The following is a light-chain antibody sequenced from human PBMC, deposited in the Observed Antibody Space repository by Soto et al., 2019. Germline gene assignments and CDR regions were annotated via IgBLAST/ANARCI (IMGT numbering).Light chain of an antibody. CDR1: SSDVGGYNY. Sequence: QSVLTQPASVSGSPGQSITISCTGTSSDVGGYNYVSCYQQHPGKAPKLMIYDVSNRPSGVSNRFSGSKSGNTASLTISGLQAEDEADYYCSSYTSSSTLRGVFGGGTKLTVL. J-gene: IGLJ2*01. V-gene: IGLV2-14*01. CDR3: SSYTSSSTLRGV. CDR2: DVS.